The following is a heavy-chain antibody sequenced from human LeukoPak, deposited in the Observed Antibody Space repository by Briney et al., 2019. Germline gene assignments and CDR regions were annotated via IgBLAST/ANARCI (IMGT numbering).Heavy chain of an antibody. D-gene: IGHD3-16*01. J-gene: IGHJ3*02. Sequence: SETLSLTCAVYGGSFSGYYWSWIRQPPGKGLEWIGEINHSGSTNYNPSLKSRVTISEDTSKNQFSLKLSSVTAADTAVYYCARVGGSLNAFDIWGQGTMVTVSS. CDR3: ARVGGSLNAFDI. V-gene: IGHV4-34*01. CDR2: INHSGST. CDR1: GGSFSGYY.